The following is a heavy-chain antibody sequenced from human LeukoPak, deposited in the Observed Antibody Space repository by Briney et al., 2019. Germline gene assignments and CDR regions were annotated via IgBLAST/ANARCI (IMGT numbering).Heavy chain of an antibody. J-gene: IGHJ3*02. CDR3: ARDLEYYYDSSGYHAFDI. CDR1: GYTFTSYY. CDR2: ISPSGGST. Sequence: ASVKVSCKASGYTFTSYYIHWVRQAPGQGLEWMGIISPSGGSTSYAQKFQGRVTMTRDTSTSTVYMELSSLRSEDTAVYYCARDLEYYYDSSGYHAFDIWGQGTMVTVSS. D-gene: IGHD3-22*01. V-gene: IGHV1-46*01.